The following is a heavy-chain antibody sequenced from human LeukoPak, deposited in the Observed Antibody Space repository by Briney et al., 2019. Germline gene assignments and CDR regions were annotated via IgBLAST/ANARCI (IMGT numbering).Heavy chain of an antibody. Sequence: PSETLSLTCTVSGGSISSGGYYWSWIRQHPGKGLEWIGYIYYSGSTYYNPSLKSRVTISVDISKNHFSLKLSSVTAADTAVYYCASGYFGDAFDVWGQGTMVTVSS. CDR1: GGSISSGGYY. CDR2: IYYSGST. D-gene: IGHD3-9*01. CDR3: ASGYFGDAFDV. J-gene: IGHJ3*01. V-gene: IGHV4-31*03.